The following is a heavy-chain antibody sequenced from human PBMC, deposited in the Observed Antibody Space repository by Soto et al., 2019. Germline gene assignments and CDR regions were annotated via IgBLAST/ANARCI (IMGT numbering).Heavy chain of an antibody. CDR2: IYYSGST. CDR1: GGSISSGGYY. Sequence: SETLSLTCTVSGGSISSGGYYWSWIRQHPGKGLEWIGYIYYSGSTYYNPSLKSRVTISVDTSKNQFSLKLSSVTAADTAVYYCARAPPGSYGYYFDYWGKGTMVTVSS. J-gene: IGHJ4*02. V-gene: IGHV4-31*03. D-gene: IGHD1-26*01. CDR3: ARAPPGSYGYYFDY.